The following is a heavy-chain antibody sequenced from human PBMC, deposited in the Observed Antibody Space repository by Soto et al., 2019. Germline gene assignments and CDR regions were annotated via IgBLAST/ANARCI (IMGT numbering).Heavy chain of an antibody. CDR3: AKAGPRGGAFDI. D-gene: IGHD3-16*01. J-gene: IGHJ3*02. V-gene: IGHV3-30*18. CDR2: ISYDGSNK. Sequence: QVQLVESGGGVVQPGRSLRLSCAASGFTFSSYGMHWVRQAPGKGLEWVAVISYDGSNKYYADSVKGRFTISRDNSKNTLYLQMNSLRAEDTAVYYCAKAGPRGGAFDIWGQGTMVTVSS. CDR1: GFTFSSYG.